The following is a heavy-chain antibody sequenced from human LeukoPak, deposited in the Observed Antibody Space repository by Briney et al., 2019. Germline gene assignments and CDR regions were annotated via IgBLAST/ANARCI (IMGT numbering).Heavy chain of an antibody. J-gene: IGHJ4*02. CDR1: GYTFTHDW. CDR2: IYPRDSTT. Sequence: GESLKISCKSSGYTFTHDWIGWVRLMPGKGLEWMGIIYPRDSTTRYSPAFEGQVTISVDKSITTAYLQWSSLKASDTAMYYCARRAIIQGTSALDFWGQGTVVIVSS. D-gene: IGHD3-3*01. CDR3: ARRAIIQGTSALDF. V-gene: IGHV5-51*01.